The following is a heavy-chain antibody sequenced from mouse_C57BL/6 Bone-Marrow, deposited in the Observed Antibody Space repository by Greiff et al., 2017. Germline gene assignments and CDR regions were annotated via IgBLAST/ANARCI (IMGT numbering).Heavy chain of an antibody. J-gene: IGHJ3*01. Sequence: EVMLVESGGGLVKPGGSLKLSCAASGFTFSSYAMSWVRQTPEKRLEWVATISDGGSYTYYPDNVKGRFTISRDNAKNNLYLQMSHLKSEDTAMYYCARDWGLWGPWFAYWGQGTLVTVSA. CDR1: GFTFSSYA. CDR3: ARDWGLWGPWFAY. CDR2: ISDGGSYT. D-gene: IGHD6-1*01. V-gene: IGHV5-4*01.